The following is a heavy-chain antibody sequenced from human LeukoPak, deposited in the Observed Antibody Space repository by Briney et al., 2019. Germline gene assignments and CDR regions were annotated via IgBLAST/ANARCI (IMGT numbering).Heavy chain of an antibody. Sequence: GGSLRLSCAASGFTLSNHWMTWVRQVPGRGPGWVANVNRDGSETYYLDSVKGRFTISKDNAKNSLYLQMNSLRAEDTALYHCARNNGMDVWGQGTTVIVSS. CDR1: GFTLSNHW. CDR3: ARNNGMDV. V-gene: IGHV3-7*03. J-gene: IGHJ6*02. CDR2: VNRDGSET.